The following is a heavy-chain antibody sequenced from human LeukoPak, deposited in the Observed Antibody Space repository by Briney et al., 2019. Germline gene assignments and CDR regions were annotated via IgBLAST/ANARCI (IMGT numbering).Heavy chain of an antibody. CDR1: GGSFSGYY. J-gene: IGHJ4*02. V-gene: IGHV4-34*01. CDR3: ARYSSSSSFFDY. CDR2: INHSGST. Sequence: SETLSLTCAVYGGSFSGYYWSWIRQPPGKGLEWSGEINHSGSTNYNPSLKSRVTISVDTSKNQFSLKLSSVTAADTAVYYCARYSSSSSFFDYWGQGTLVTVSS. D-gene: IGHD6-6*01.